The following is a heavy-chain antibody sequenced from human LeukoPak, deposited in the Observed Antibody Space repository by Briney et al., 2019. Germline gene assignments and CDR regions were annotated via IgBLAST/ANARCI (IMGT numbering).Heavy chain of an antibody. Sequence: PSETLSLTCTVSGGSISSDYWSWIRQSAGKGLEWIGRIYSSGTTTYNPSLKSRVTMSVDTSKNQFSLKLNSVTAADTAVYFCARGLTGSTGFDPWGQGTLVTVSS. V-gene: IGHV4-4*07. CDR3: ARGLTGSTGFDP. CDR2: IYSSGTT. CDR1: GGSISSDY. D-gene: IGHD1-7*01. J-gene: IGHJ5*02.